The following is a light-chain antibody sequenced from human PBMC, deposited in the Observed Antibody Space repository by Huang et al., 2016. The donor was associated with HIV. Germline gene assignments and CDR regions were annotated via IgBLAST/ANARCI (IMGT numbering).Light chain of an antibody. CDR3: QQRGDWWGYM. CDR1: QSVGNS. V-gene: IGKV3-11*01. Sequence: ETVLTQSPATLSLSPGERATLSCRATQSVGNSLAWYQQRPGQAPRLLIYAASNRAAGIPARFSGSGSGTDFTLTISSLEPEDFAVYFCQQRGDWWGYMFGQGTKVEVK. CDR2: AAS. J-gene: IGKJ1*01.